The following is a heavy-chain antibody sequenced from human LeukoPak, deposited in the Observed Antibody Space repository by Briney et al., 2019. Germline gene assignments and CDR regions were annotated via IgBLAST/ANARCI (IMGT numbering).Heavy chain of an antibody. CDR2: ISYDGSNK. CDR3: ARGHLTGRGYFDY. J-gene: IGHJ4*02. Sequence: GGSLRLSCAASGFTFSTYGMHWVRQAPGKGLEWVAFISYDGSNKYYRDSVKGRFTISRDNSKNTVYLQMNSLRAEDTAVYYCARGHLTGRGYFDYWGQGTLVTVSS. V-gene: IGHV3-30*03. CDR1: GFTFSTYG. D-gene: IGHD1-20*01.